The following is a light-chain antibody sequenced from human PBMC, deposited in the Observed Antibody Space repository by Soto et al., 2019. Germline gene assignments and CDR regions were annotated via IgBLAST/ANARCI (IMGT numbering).Light chain of an antibody. CDR2: DDV. CDR1: STDFGTYNF. Sequence: QSVLTQPPSVSGSPGQSVTISCTGTSTDFGTYNFVSWYQQRPGKAPKFIIYDDVRRPSGVSNRFSGSKSGNTASLTISGLHAEDQADSCCCSYAGSGVDYYGFG. CDR3: CSYAGSGVDYYG. J-gene: IGLJ1*01. V-gene: IGLV2-23*01.